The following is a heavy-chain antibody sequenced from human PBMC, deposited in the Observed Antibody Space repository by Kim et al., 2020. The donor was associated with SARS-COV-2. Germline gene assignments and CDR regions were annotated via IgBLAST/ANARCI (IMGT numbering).Heavy chain of an antibody. CDR3: FASTRTTKSALGY. V-gene: IGHV3-48*03. CDR1: GFTFRSFE. Sequence: GGSLRLSCAASGFTFRSFELNWVRQAPGKGLEWISYISSDGEPIYYADSVRGRFTISRDNAKNSLSLQMNSLTAEDTGVYYCFASTRTTKSALGYWGRGTLVIVSS. J-gene: IGHJ4*02. D-gene: IGHD3-16*01. CDR2: ISSDGEPI.